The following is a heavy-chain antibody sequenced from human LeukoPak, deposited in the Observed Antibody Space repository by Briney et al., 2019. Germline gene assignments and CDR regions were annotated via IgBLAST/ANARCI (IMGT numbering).Heavy chain of an antibody. CDR3: ARDYKARWLVFYYYYMDV. Sequence: GGSLRLSCAASGFTFSNYSMNWVRQAPGKGLEWVSSISSRSSYIYYADSVKGRFTIPRDNARNSLYLQMNSLRAEDTAVYYCARDYKARWLVFYYYYMDVWGKGTTVTISS. D-gene: IGHD6-19*01. CDR2: ISSRSSYI. CDR1: GFTFSNYS. J-gene: IGHJ6*03. V-gene: IGHV3-21*01.